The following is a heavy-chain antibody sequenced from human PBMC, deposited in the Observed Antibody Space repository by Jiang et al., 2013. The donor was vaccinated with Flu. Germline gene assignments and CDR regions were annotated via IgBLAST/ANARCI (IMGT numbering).Heavy chain of an antibody. J-gene: IGHJ4*02. CDR2: ISSSSSTI. V-gene: IGHV3-48*02. CDR3: ARARYYDFWSGYHFDY. CDR1: GFTFSSYS. Sequence: VQLLESGGGLVQPGGSLRLSCAASGFTFSSYSMNWVRQAPGKGLEWVSYISSSSSTIYYADSVKGRFTISRDNAKNSLYLQMNSLRDEDTAVYYCARARYYDFWSGYHFDYWGQGTLVTVSS. D-gene: IGHD3-3*01.